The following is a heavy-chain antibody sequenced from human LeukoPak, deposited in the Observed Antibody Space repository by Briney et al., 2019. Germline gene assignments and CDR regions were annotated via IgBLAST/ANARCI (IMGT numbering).Heavy chain of an antibody. CDR2: IIPIFGTA. J-gene: IGHJ4*02. D-gene: IGHD3-22*01. CDR3: AGREDYYDSSGYYYTPLEY. V-gene: IGHV1-69*13. CDR1: GGTFSSYA. Sequence: SVKVSCKASGGTFSSYAISWVRQAPGQGLEWMGGIIPIFGTANYAQKFQGRVTITADESTSTAYMELSSLRSEDTAVYYCAGREDYYDSSGYYYTPLEYWGQGTLVTVSS.